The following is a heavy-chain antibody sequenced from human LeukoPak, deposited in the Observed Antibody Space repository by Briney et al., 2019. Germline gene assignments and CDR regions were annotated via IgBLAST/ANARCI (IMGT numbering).Heavy chain of an antibody. CDR1: GFTFSSYA. CDR2: IGGSGVGT. V-gene: IGHV3-23*01. D-gene: IGHD2-2*01. Sequence: HPGGSLRLSCEASGFTFSSYAMSWVRQAPGKGLEWVSAIGGSGVGTYYADSVKGRFTISRDNSKNTLHLQMNSLRAEDTAIYYCAKDRVVPASMLCFQHWGQGTLVTVSS. J-gene: IGHJ1*01. CDR3: AKDRVVPASMLCFQH.